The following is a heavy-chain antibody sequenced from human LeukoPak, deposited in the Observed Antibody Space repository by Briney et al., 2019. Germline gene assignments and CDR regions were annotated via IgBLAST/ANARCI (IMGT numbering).Heavy chain of an antibody. V-gene: IGHV4-30-2*01. J-gene: IGHJ3*02. CDR1: GGSISSGGYS. CDR3: ARGDSSSWYRKDDAFDI. D-gene: IGHD6-13*01. Sequence: SETLSLTCAVSGGSISSGGYSWSWIRQPPGKGLEWIGYIYHSGSTYYNPSLKSRVTISVDRSKNQFSLKLSSVTAADTAVYYCARGDSSSWYRKDDAFDIWGQGTMVTVSS. CDR2: IYHSGST.